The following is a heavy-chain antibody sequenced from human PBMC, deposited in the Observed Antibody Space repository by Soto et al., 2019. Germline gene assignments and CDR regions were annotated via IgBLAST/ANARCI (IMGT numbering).Heavy chain of an antibody. CDR3: ARDPHYYDTTGYCLDS. V-gene: IGHV1-3*01. CDR2: INAGNGNT. CDR1: GYIFTTYA. Sequence: QVQLVQSGAEVKKPGASVKISCKASGYIFTTYAIHRVRQAPGQSLEWMGWINAGNGNTRYSQKFQGRVTIARDTSASTAYMELSSLRFEDTAVYYCARDPHYYDTTGYCLDSWGQGTLVTVSS. J-gene: IGHJ4*02. D-gene: IGHD3-22*01.